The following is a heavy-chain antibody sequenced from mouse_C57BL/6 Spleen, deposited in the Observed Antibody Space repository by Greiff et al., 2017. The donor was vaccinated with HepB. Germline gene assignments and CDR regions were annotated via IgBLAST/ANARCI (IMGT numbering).Heavy chain of an antibody. CDR1: GYTFTSYG. D-gene: IGHD1-1*01. CDR3: AMKITTVVPSYWYFDV. Sequence: QVQLQQSGAELARPGASVKLSCKASGYTFTSYGISWVKQRTGQGLEWIGEIYPRSGNTYYNEKFKGKATLTAYKSSSSAYMELRSLKAEDSAVYFCAMKITTVVPSYWYFDVWGTGTTVTVSS. J-gene: IGHJ1*03. V-gene: IGHV1-81*01. CDR2: IYPRSGNT.